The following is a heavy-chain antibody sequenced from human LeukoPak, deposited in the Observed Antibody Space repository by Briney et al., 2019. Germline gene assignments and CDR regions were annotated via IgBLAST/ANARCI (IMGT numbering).Heavy chain of an antibody. CDR3: ARYHAHPVGDSDVWYFDL. CDR2: IYSSGSA. D-gene: IGHD3-16*01. V-gene: IGHV4-59*01. Sequence: SETLSLTCTVSGASISNSYWTWIRQPPGKGLEWIGYIYSSGSANYNPSLKSRATISVDTSKNHFSLKVISVTAADTAVYYCARYHAHPVGDSDVWYFDLWGRGTLVTVSS. J-gene: IGHJ2*01. CDR1: GASISNSY.